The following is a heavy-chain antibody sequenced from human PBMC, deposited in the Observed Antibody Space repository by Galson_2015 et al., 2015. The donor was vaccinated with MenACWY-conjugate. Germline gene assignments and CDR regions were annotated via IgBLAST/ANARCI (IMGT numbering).Heavy chain of an antibody. CDR1: GFIFNTYW. CDR2: INPGGSST. Sequence: SLRLSCAASGFIFNTYWMHWVRQAPGEGLVWVSRINPGGSSTTYAASVKDRFTISRDNAKNTLYLQMNSLSPEDTAVVYCAKTRGASFYFDSWGQGTQVTVSS. D-gene: IGHD1-26*01. J-gene: IGHJ4*02. V-gene: IGHV3-74*01. CDR3: AKTRGASFYFDS.